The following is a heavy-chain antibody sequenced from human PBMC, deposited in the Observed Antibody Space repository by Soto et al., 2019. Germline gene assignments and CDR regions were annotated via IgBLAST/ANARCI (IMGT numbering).Heavy chain of an antibody. CDR2: TYFRSRWYN. J-gene: IGHJ4*02. CDR3: ARFWELVPDY. CDR1: GDSVSSNTAA. V-gene: IGHV6-1*01. Sequence: PSQTLSLTCAISGDSVSSNTAAWHWIRQSPSRGLEWLGRTYFRSRWYNDYAVSVKSRITINADTSKNQFSLKLSSVTAADTAVYYCARFWELVPDYWGQGTLVTVSS. D-gene: IGHD1-26*01.